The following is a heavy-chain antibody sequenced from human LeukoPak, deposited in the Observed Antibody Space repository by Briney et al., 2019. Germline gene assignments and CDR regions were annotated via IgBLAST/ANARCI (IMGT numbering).Heavy chain of an antibody. CDR2: VNPKSGNT. Sequence: ASVMVSCNASGYSFTSYDINWVRQAPGQGLEWMGWVNPKSGNTGYKQKFQARVTITRDTSISAAYMELSSLTSDDTAVYFCARGLPLGYCTYGVCYPPKHFDFWGQGTLVTVSS. V-gene: IGHV1-8*03. CDR1: GYSFTSYD. CDR3: ARGLPLGYCTYGVCYPPKHFDF. J-gene: IGHJ4*02. D-gene: IGHD2-8*01.